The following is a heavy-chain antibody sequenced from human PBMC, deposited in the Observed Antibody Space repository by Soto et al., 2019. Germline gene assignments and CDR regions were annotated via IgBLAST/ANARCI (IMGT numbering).Heavy chain of an antibody. CDR3: ATTRGIAVGGSFDH. CDR2: FYSGST. Sequence: SETLSLTCIVSGASISSRSSYWGWIRQPPGKGLEWVGTFYSGSTYNNPSLKSRVTISVDTSKNQFSLKLSSVAAEDTAIYYCATTRGIAVGGSFDHWGQETLVTVSS. D-gene: IGHD6-13*01. CDR1: GASISSRSSY. V-gene: IGHV4-39*01. J-gene: IGHJ5*02.